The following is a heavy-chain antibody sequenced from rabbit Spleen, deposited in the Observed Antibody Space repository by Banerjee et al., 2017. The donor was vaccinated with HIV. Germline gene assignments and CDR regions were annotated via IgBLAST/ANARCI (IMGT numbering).Heavy chain of an antibody. Sequence: VESGGDLVKPGASLTLTCTASGVSFSFSNYMCWVRQAPGKGLEWIGCVDVGSNGFTYFANWAKGRFTISKTSSTTVTLKMTSLTAADTATYFCARDTATSFSSYGMDLWGQGTLVTVS. J-gene: IGHJ6*01. CDR2: VDVGSNGFT. CDR1: GVSFSFSNY. CDR3: ARDTATSFSSYGMDL. V-gene: IGHV1S40*01. D-gene: IGHD1-1*01.